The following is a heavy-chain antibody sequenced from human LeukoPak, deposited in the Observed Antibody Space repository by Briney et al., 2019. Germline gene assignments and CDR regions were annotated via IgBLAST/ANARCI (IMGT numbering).Heavy chain of an antibody. D-gene: IGHD4-17*01. J-gene: IGHJ6*02. Sequence: GGSLRLSCAASGFTFSSYSMNWVRQAPGKGLEWVARVKSKPNGETIDYAAPVKGRFTISRDDSKNTLYLQMNSLRAEDTAVYYCARDRDYGRLNGMDVWGQGTTVTVSS. CDR3: ARDRDYGRLNGMDV. CDR1: GFTFSSYS. V-gene: IGHV3-15*01. CDR2: VKSKPNGETI.